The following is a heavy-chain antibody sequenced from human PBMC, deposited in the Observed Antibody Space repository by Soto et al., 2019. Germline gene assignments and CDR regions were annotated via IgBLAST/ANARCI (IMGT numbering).Heavy chain of an antibody. CDR2: INPNSGGT. Sequence: QVQLVQSGAEVKKPGASVKVSCKTSGYTFTAYYIHWVRQAPGQGLEWMGRINPNSGGTNYAQKFQGRITMTRDTSNSTANMELSWLRSDDAAVYFCAREKTVAASHEGNWFDPGGQGTLVTVAS. V-gene: IGHV1-2*06. CDR3: AREKTVAASHEGNWFDP. D-gene: IGHD2-15*01. J-gene: IGHJ5*02. CDR1: GYTFTAYY.